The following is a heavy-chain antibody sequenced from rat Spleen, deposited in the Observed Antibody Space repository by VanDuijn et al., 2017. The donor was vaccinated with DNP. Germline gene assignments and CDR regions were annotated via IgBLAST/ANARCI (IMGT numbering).Heavy chain of an antibody. CDR2: ITTTDGRTP. D-gene: IGHD3-8*01. CDR1: GFIFSDYN. Sequence: EVQLVESGGGPVQPGRSLKLSCAASGFIFSDYNMAWIRQAPKKGLEWVATITTTDGRTPYYRDSIKGQFTISRDNAKSTLYLQVNSLRSEDTATYYCTSNPHIRTAAPFDYWGQGVMVTVSS. CDR3: TSNPHIRTAAPFDY. J-gene: IGHJ2*01. V-gene: IGHV5-7*01.